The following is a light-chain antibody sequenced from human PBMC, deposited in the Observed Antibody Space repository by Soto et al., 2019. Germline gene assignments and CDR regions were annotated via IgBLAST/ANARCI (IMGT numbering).Light chain of an antibody. CDR2: GAS. V-gene: IGKV3-15*01. CDR3: QQYGSSLIT. J-gene: IGKJ5*01. Sequence: DIVLTQSPATLSFSPGERATLSCRASQSVSSTLAWYQQKPGQAPRLLIYGASTRATDIPARFSGSGSGTEFTLTISSLQSEDFAVYYCQQYGSSLITFGQGTRLEIK. CDR1: QSVSST.